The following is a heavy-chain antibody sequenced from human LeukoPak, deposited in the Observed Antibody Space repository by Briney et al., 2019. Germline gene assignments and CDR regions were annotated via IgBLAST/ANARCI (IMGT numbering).Heavy chain of an antibody. V-gene: IGHV3-48*03. CDR3: ARDYGGSLPFDY. J-gene: IGHJ4*02. Sequence: PGGSLRLSCAASGFTFSSYEMHWVRQPPGKGLEWVSYISSSDSTIYYADSVKGRFTISRDNAKNSLYLQMNSLRAEDTAVYYCARDYGGSLPFDYWGQGTLVTVSS. CDR2: ISSSDSTI. CDR1: GFTFSSYE. D-gene: IGHD4-23*01.